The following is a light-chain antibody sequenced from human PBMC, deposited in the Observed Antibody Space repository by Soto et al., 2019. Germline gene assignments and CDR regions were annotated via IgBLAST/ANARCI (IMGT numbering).Light chain of an antibody. CDR1: QSISSY. CDR3: QQSYSTPRT. V-gene: IGKV1-39*01. J-gene: IGKJ1*01. Sequence: DILMTQSPSSLSASVGDRVTITCRASQSISSYLNWYQQKPGKAPKLLIYAASSLQSGVPSRFSGSGSGTDFTLTINSLQPEDFATYYCQQSYSTPRTFGQGTKVEIK. CDR2: AAS.